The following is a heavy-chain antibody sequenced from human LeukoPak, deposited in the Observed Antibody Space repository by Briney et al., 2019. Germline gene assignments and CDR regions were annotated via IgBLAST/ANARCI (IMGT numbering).Heavy chain of an antibody. CDR2: IIPIFGTA. CDR1: GGTFSSYA. V-gene: IGHV1-69*13. J-gene: IGHJ4*02. CDR3: ARSSGYYYTYDY. D-gene: IGHD3-22*01. Sequence: SVKVSCKASGGTFSSYAISWVRQAPGQGLGWMGGIIPIFGTANYAQKFQGRVTITADESTSTAYMELSSLRSEDTAVYHCARSSGYYYTYDYWGQGTLVTVSS.